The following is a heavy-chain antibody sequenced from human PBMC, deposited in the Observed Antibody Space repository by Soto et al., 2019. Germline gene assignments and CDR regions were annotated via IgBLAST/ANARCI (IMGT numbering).Heavy chain of an antibody. CDR1: GGSINNYY. CDR2: IYYRGGT. J-gene: IGHJ5*02. D-gene: IGHD3-9*01. Sequence: SETLSLTCTVSGGSINNYYWSWIRQPPGKGLEWIGYIYYRGGTDYNPSPKSRVTISVDTSKNQFSLKLSSVTAADTAMYYCAREMGVRYTFDPWGQGTLVPVYS. CDR3: AREMGVRYTFDP. V-gene: IGHV4-59*01.